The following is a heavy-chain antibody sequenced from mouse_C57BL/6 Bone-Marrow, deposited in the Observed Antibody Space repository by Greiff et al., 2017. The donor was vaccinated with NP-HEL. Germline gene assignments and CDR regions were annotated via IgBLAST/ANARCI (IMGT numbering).Heavy chain of an antibody. CDR1: GFNIKDDY. V-gene: IGHV14-4*01. Sequence: EVQVVESGAELVRPGASVKLSCTASGFNIKDDYMHWVKQRPEQGLEWIGWIDPENGDTEYASKFQGKATITADTSSNTAYLQLSSLTSEDTAVYYCTTNLYDYEDFDYWGQGTTLTVSS. J-gene: IGHJ2*01. CDR3: TTNLYDYEDFDY. CDR2: IDPENGDT. D-gene: IGHD2-4*01.